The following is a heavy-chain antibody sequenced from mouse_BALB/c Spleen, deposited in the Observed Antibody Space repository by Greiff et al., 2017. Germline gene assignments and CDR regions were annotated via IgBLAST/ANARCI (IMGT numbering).Heavy chain of an antibody. CDR2: IWAGGST. D-gene: IGHD6-2*01. Sequence: VQLQQSGPGLVAPSQSLSITCTVSGFSLTSYGVHWVRQPPGKGLEWLGVIWAGGSTNYNSALMSRLSISKDNSKSQVFLKMNSLQTDDTAMYYCARGLEGYAMDYWGQGTSVTVSS. CDR1: GFSLTSYG. CDR3: ARGLEGYAMDY. J-gene: IGHJ4*01. V-gene: IGHV2-9*02.